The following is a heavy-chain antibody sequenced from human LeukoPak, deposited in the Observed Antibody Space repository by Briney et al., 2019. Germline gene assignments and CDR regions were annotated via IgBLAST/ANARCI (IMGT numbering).Heavy chain of an antibody. D-gene: IGHD6-19*01. V-gene: IGHV3-48*03. CDR3: ASEPAGYSSGWFDY. CDR1: GFTFSSYE. CDR2: ISSSGSTI. J-gene: IGHJ4*02. Sequence: GGSLRLSCAASGFTFSSYEMNWVRQAPGKGLEWVSYISSSGSTIYYADSVKGRFTISRDNAKNSLYLLMNSLRAEDTAVYYCASEPAGYSSGWFDYWGQGTLVTVSS.